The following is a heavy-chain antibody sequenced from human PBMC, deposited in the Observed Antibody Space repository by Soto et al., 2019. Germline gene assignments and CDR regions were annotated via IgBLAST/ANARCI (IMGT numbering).Heavy chain of an antibody. D-gene: IGHD4-17*01. CDR3: ARDLGLRSAGDLYYYYMDV. CDR2: IDHSGST. Sequence: SETLSLTCAVYGGSFSGYYWNWIRQAPGKGLEWIGEIDHSGSTKYNPSLKSRVTISVDTSKNQFSLKVSSVTAADTAVYYCARDLGLRSAGDLYYYYMDVWGKGTTVTVSS. V-gene: IGHV4-34*01. J-gene: IGHJ6*03. CDR1: GGSFSGYY.